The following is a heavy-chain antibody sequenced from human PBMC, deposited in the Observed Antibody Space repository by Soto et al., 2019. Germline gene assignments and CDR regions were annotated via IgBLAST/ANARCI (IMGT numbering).Heavy chain of an antibody. CDR3: AKDVLDYIWGRQDY. J-gene: IGHJ4*02. Sequence: EVQLVESGGGLVQPGRSLRLSCAASGFTFDGYAMHWVRQAPGKGLEWVSGISWNSGSIGYADSVKGRFTISRDNAKNSLYLQMNSLRAEDTALYYCAKDVLDYIWGRQDYWGQGTLVTVSS. CDR1: GFTFDGYA. CDR2: ISWNSGSI. D-gene: IGHD3-16*01. V-gene: IGHV3-9*01.